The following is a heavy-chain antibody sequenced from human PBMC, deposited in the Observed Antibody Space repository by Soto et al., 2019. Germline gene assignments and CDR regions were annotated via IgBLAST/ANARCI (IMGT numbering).Heavy chain of an antibody. CDR1: GYTFTSYG. D-gene: IGHD6-13*01. V-gene: IGHV1-18*01. CDR3: ARVTIAAAGGWFDP. J-gene: IGHJ5*02. Sequence: VKVSCKASGYTFTSYGISWVRQAPGQGLEWMGWISAYNGNTNYAQKLQGRVTMTTDTSTSTAYMELRSLRSDDTAVYYCARVTIAAAGGWFDPWGQGTLVTVSS. CDR2: ISAYNGNT.